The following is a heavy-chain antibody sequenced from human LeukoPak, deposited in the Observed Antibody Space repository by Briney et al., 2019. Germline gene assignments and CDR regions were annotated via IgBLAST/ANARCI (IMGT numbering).Heavy chain of an antibody. CDR1: GLSVSSNY. V-gene: IGHV3-66*01. J-gene: IGHJ4*02. CDR2: IYRDGSS. CDR3: ARSFYDILIGYYQYFDY. Sequence: PGGSLRLSCVASGLSVSSNYMSWVRQAPGKGLEWVSVIYRDGSSYYAESVKGRFTISRDNSKNTLYIQMNSLRAEDTAVYYCARSFYDILIGYYQYFDYWGQGTLVIVSS. D-gene: IGHD3-9*01.